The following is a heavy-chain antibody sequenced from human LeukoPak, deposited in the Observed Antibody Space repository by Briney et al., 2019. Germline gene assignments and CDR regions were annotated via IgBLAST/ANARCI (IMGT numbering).Heavy chain of an antibody. Sequence: GGSLRLSCAASGFTFSSYWMHWVRQSPGKGLVWVSRIKTDGSDTYYADSVRGRFTISRGNAKNTLYLQMDSLRAEDTAVYFCARGDYSSHTLWGQGTLVTVSS. CDR1: GFTFSSYW. D-gene: IGHD4-11*01. V-gene: IGHV3-74*01. CDR3: ARGDYSSHTL. CDR2: IKTDGSDT. J-gene: IGHJ4*02.